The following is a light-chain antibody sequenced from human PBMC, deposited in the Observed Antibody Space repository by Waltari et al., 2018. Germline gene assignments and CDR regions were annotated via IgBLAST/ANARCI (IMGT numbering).Light chain of an antibody. CDR2: DAS. J-gene: IGKJ1*01. V-gene: IGKV1-6*01. CDR3: LQDYSYPWT. CDR1: QGIRND. Sequence: AIQMTQSPSSLSASEGDRVTITCRASQGIRNDLGWYQQRPGKAPMLLIYDASSLQTGVPSRFSGSGSGTGFTLTISSLQPEDFGTYYCLQDYSYPWTFGQGTKVEVK.